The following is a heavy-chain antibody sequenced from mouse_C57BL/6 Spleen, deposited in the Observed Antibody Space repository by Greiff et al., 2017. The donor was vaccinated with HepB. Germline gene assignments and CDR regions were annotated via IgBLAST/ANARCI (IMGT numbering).Heavy chain of an antibody. CDR1: GYTFTSYW. CDR3: ARDYGSSRTAY. V-gene: IGHV1-50*01. J-gene: IGHJ3*01. CDR2: IDPSDSYT. D-gene: IGHD1-1*01. Sequence: QVQLQQPGAELVKPGASVKLSCKASGYTFTSYWMQWVKQRPGQGLEWIGKIDPSDSYTNYNQKFKGKATLTVDTSSSTAYMQLSSLTSEDSAVYYCARDYGSSRTAYWGQGTLVTVSA.